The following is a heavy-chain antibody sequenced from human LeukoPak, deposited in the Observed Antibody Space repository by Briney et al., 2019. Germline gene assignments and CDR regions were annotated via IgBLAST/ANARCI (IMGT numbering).Heavy chain of an antibody. V-gene: IGHV3-30*03. CDR1: GFTFSSYE. CDR3: ARERATLDYYYYMDV. CDR2: ISYDGSNK. D-gene: IGHD5-12*01. J-gene: IGHJ6*03. Sequence: PGGSLRLSCAASGFTFSSYEMNWVRQAPGKGLEWVAVISYDGSNKYYADSVKGRFTTSRDNAKNSLYLQMNSLRAEDTALYYCARERATLDYYYYMDVWGKGTTVTVSS.